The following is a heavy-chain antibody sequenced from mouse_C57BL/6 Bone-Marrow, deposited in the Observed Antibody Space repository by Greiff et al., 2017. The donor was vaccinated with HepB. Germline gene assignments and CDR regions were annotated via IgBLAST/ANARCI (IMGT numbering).Heavy chain of an antibody. V-gene: IGHV1-81*01. J-gene: IGHJ2*01. D-gene: IGHD2-4*01. CDR1: GYTFTSYG. CDR2: IYPRSGNT. CDR3: ARADYDYDDPLFDY. Sequence: QVQLQQSGAELARPGASVKLSCKASGYTFTSYGISWVKQRTGQGLEWIGEIYPRSGNTYYNEKFKGKATLTADKSSSTAYMELRSLTSEDSAVYFCARADYDYDDPLFDYWGQGTTLTVSS.